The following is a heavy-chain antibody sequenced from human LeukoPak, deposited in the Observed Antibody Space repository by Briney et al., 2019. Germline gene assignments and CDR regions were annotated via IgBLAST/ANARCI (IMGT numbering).Heavy chain of an antibody. V-gene: IGHV4-30-2*01. J-gene: IGHJ4*02. D-gene: IGHD1-26*01. CDR2: IYHSGST. CDR1: GGSISSGGYS. Sequence: PSETLSLTCAVSGGSISSGGYSWSWIRQPPGKGLEWIGYIYHSGSTYYNPSLKSRVTISIDRSKNQFSPKLSSVTAADTAVYYCASGSGSYYDHFDYWGQGTLVTVSS. CDR3: ASGSGSYYDHFDY.